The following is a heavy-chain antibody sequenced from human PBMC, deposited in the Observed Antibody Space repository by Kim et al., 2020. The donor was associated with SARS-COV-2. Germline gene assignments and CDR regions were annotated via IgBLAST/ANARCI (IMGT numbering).Heavy chain of an antibody. CDR1: GFVVGDNL. CDR2: LHSGGTT. Sequence: GGSLRLSCAASGFVVGDNLMSWVRQAPGKGLEWVAVLHSGGTTYYADSVKGRFTISGDFSANTLSLQMSNLRAEDTAVYYCAGGGRYVYSRGLDYWGQGTLVTVSS. CDR3: AGGGRYVYSRGLDY. V-gene: IGHV3-53*01. D-gene: IGHD3-10*01. J-gene: IGHJ4*02.